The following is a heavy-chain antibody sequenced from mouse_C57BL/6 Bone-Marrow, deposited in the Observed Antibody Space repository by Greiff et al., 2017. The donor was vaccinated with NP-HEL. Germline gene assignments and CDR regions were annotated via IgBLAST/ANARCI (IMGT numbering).Heavy chain of an antibody. D-gene: IGHD1-1*01. J-gene: IGHJ1*03. CDR1: GYTFTSYG. Sequence: QVQLQQSGAELARPGASVKLSCKASGYTFTSYGISWVKQRTGQGLEWIGEIYPRSGNTYYNEKFKGKATLTADKSSSTAYMELRSLTSEDSAVYFCARWYYGSSDRWYFDVWGTGTTVTVSS. CDR3: ARWYYGSSDRWYFDV. V-gene: IGHV1-81*01. CDR2: IYPRSGNT.